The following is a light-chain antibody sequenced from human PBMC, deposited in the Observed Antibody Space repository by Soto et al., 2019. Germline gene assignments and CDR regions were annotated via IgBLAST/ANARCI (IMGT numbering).Light chain of an antibody. Sequence: EIVLTQSPATLSLSPGERATLSFRASQSVRSYLAWYQQKPGQAPRLLIYDASNRATGIPARFSGSGSGTDFTLTISRLEPEDFAVYYCQQYGSSGTFGQGTKVDI. CDR2: DAS. CDR1: QSVRSY. CDR3: QQYGSSGT. V-gene: IGKV3-11*01. J-gene: IGKJ1*01.